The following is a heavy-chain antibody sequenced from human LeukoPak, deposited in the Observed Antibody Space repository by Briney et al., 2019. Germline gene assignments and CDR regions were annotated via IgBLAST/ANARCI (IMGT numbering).Heavy chain of an antibody. Sequence: GGSLRLSCAASGFTFSSYDIHWVRQAPGKGLEWVAFIRYDGSNKYYADSVRGRFAISRDNSKNTLYLQMNSLRAEDTAVYFCAKGSKAVLFTRDHYMDVWGKGTTVTISS. CDR1: GFTFSSYD. J-gene: IGHJ6*03. CDR2: IRYDGSNK. D-gene: IGHD6-19*01. V-gene: IGHV3-30*02. CDR3: AKGSKAVLFTRDHYMDV.